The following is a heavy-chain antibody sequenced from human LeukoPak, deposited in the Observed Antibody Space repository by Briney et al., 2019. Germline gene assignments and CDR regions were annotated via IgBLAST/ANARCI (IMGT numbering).Heavy chain of an antibody. Sequence: SETLSLTCSVSGGSITSSSHYWGWIRQPPGKGLEWIGSIHYSGSTFYNPSLKSRVTISLDTSKNHFFLKLSSVTAADTAVYYCAIVYDSSAYYGGQRGGGIDYWGQGTLVTVSS. J-gene: IGHJ4*02. CDR2: IHYSGST. D-gene: IGHD3-22*01. CDR3: AIVYDSSAYYGGQRGGGIDY. CDR1: GGSITSSSHY. V-gene: IGHV4-39*07.